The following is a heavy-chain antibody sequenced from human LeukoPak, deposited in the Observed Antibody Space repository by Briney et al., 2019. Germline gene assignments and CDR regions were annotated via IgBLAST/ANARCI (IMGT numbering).Heavy chain of an antibody. J-gene: IGHJ3*02. CDR3: ARRRYCSGGSCYSEYAFDI. CDR1: GGSISSSSYY. V-gene: IGHV4-39*01. CDR2: IYYSGST. D-gene: IGHD2-15*01. Sequence: SETLSLTCTVSGGSISSSSYYWGWIRQPPGKGLEWIGSIYYSGSTYYNPSLKSRVTISVDTSKNQFSLKLSSVTAADTAVYYCARRRYCSGGSCYSEYAFDIWGQGTMVTVSS.